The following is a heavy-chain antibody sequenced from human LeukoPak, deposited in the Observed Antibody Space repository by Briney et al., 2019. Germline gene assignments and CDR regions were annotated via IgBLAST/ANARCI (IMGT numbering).Heavy chain of an antibody. CDR3: ARVGCSSTSCYDY. Sequence: ASVKVSCKASGYTFTGYYMHWVRQPPGQGLEWMGWINPNSGGTNYAQKFQGRVTMTRDTSISTAYMELSRLRSDDTAVYYCARVGCSSTSCYDYWGQGTLVTVSS. V-gene: IGHV1-2*02. CDR1: GYTFTGYY. D-gene: IGHD2-2*01. J-gene: IGHJ4*02. CDR2: INPNSGGT.